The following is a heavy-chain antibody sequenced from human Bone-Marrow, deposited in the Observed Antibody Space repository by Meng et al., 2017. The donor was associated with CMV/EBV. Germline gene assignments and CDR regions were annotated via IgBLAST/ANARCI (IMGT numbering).Heavy chain of an antibody. D-gene: IGHD3-3*01. CDR3: ARPLEKYYYYGMDV. CDR1: GGTFNTYS. V-gene: IGHV1-69*08. CDR2: ILPILSTA. Sequence: SVKVSCKASGGTFNTYSISWVRQAPGQGLEWMGRILPILSTADYAQKFQGRVTITADKSTATAYMEVSSLRSEDTAVYYCARPLEKYYYYGMDVWGQGTTVTVSS. J-gene: IGHJ6*02.